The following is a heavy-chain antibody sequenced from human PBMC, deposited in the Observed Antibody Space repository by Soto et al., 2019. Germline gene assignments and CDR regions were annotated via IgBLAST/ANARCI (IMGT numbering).Heavy chain of an antibody. D-gene: IGHD5-12*01. CDR1: GGSFSGYS. V-gene: IGHV4-34*01. CDR2: INHSGSP. J-gene: IGHJ4*02. Sequence: SEPLCRTCAVYGGSFSGYSWSWIRHTPGKGLEWMGEINHSGSPNYNPCLKSRVTISVDTSKNQFSLKLSSVTAADTAVYYCARDPVEMATIGSRTFDYWGQGTLVNLAS. CDR3: ARDPVEMATIGSRTFDY.